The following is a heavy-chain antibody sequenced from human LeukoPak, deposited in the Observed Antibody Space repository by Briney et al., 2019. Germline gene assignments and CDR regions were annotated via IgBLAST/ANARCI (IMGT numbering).Heavy chain of an antibody. J-gene: IGHJ6*02. Sequence: GGSLRLSCAASGFTFSSYAMSWVRQAPGKGLEWVSSISGGGGSTYHADSVKGRFTISRDNSKNMLYLQMNSLRAEDTAVFYCARGVGSSSGSYYYGMDVWGQGTTVTVSS. CDR3: ARGVGSSSGSYYYGMDV. CDR2: ISGGGGST. CDR1: GFTFSSYA. D-gene: IGHD6-13*01. V-gene: IGHV3-23*01.